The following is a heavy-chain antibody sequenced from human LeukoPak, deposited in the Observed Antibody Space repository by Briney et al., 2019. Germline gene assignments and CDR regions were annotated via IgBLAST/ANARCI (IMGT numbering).Heavy chain of an antibody. CDR2: INHSGST. Sequence: PSETLSLTCSVSDGSIRTYYWSWIRQSPGQGLEWIGEINHSGSTNYNPSLKSRVTISVDTSKNQFSLKLSSVTAADTAVYYCARAGGSYFYYYYYGMDVWGQGTTVTVSS. J-gene: IGHJ6*02. D-gene: IGHD1-26*01. CDR3: ARAGGSYFYYYYYGMDV. CDR1: DGSIRTYY. V-gene: IGHV4-34*01.